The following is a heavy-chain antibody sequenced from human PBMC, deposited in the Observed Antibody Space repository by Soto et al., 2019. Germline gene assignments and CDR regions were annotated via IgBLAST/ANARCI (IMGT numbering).Heavy chain of an antibody. CDR3: AKNPSTAMVVFDY. D-gene: IGHD5-18*01. V-gene: IGHV3-30*18. CDR1: GFTFSSYG. CDR2: ISYDGSNK. Sequence: PGGSLRLSCAASGFTFSSYGMHWVRQAPGKGLEWVAVISYDGSNKYYADSVKGRFTISRDNSKNTLYLQMNSLRAEDTAVYYCAKNPSTAMVVFDYWGQGTLVTVS. J-gene: IGHJ4*02.